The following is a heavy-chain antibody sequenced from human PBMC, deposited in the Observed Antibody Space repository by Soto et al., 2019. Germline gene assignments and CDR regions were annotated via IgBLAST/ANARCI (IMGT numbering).Heavy chain of an antibody. Sequence: QVQLVQSGAEEKKPGASVKVSCKASGYTFTSYAMHWVRQAPGQRLEWMGWINAGNGNTKYSQKFQGRGTITRDTSASTAYMELSSLRSEDTAVYYCARSIVVVTALDYGGQGTLVTVSS. CDR3: ARSIVVVTALDY. CDR2: INAGNGNT. J-gene: IGHJ4*02. D-gene: IGHD2-21*02. V-gene: IGHV1-3*05. CDR1: GYTFTSYA.